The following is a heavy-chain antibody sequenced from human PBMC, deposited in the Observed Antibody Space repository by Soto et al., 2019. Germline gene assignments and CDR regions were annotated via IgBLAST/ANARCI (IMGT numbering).Heavy chain of an antibody. Sequence: QVQLVESGGGVVQPGRSLRLSCAASGFTFSSYGMHWVRQAPGKGLEWVAVIWYDGSNKYYADSVKGRFTISRDNSKNTLYRQMNSLRAEDTAVYYCARISGSLAWYYFDYWGQGTLVTVSS. CDR3: ARISGSLAWYYFDY. CDR2: IWYDGSNK. CDR1: GFTFSSYG. D-gene: IGHD1-26*01. V-gene: IGHV3-33*01. J-gene: IGHJ4*02.